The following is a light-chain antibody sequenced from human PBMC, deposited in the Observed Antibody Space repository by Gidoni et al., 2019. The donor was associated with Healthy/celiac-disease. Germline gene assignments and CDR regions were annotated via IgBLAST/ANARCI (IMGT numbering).Light chain of an antibody. CDR1: QSVSSY. V-gene: IGKV3-11*01. Sequence: EIVLTQSPATLSLSPGERATLSCRASQSVSSYLAWYQQKPGQAPRLLIYDASNRATGIPARFSGSGSGTDFTLTISSLEPEDFAVYYCQGSTFGQXTKLEIK. CDR2: DAS. J-gene: IGKJ2*01. CDR3: QGST.